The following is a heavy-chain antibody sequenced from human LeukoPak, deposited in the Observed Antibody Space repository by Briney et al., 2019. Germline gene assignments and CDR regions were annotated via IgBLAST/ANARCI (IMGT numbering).Heavy chain of an antibody. D-gene: IGHD2-2*01. Sequence: SETLSLTCTVSGGSISSYYWSWIRQPPGKGLEWIGYIYYSGSTNYNPSLKSRVTISVVTSKNQFSLKLSSVTAADTAVYYCARHDGAILDYWGQGTLVTVSS. CDR2: IYYSGST. CDR1: GGSISSYY. CDR3: ARHDGAILDY. J-gene: IGHJ4*02. V-gene: IGHV4-59*08.